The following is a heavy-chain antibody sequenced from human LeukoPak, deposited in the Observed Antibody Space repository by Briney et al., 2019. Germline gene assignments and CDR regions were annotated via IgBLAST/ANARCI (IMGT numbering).Heavy chain of an antibody. V-gene: IGHV3-48*03. CDR2: ISSSGSTI. D-gene: IGHD3-10*01. CDR1: GFTFSSYE. J-gene: IGHJ4*02. CDR3: AREGRSSRGSGSKGFDY. Sequence: PGGSLRLSCAASGFTFSSYEMNWVRQAPGKGLEWVSYISSSGSTIYYADSVKGRFTISRDNAKNSLYLQMNSLRAEDTALYYCAREGRSSRGSGSKGFDYWGQGTLVTVSS.